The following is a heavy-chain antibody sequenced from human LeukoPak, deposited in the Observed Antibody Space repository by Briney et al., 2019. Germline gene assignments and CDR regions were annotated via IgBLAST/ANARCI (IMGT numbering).Heavy chain of an antibody. CDR3: ARFQRGTMSLRHFDL. CDR2: INSGGNA. V-gene: IGHV3-53*01. D-gene: IGHD3-22*01. J-gene: IGHJ2*01. CDR1: GFTVSSNY. Sequence: GGSLRLSCAASGFTVSSNYMNWVRQAPGKGLGWVSVINSGGNAYYADSVKGRFTISRDNSKNMLYLQMNSLRAEDTAVYYCARFQRGTMSLRHFDLWGRGTLVTVSS.